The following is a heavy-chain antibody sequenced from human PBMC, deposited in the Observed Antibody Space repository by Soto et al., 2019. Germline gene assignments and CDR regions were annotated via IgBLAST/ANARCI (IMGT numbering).Heavy chain of an antibody. D-gene: IGHD1-7*01. Sequence: GESLKISCKGSGYSFTSYWIGWVRQMPGKGLEWMGIIYPGDSDTRYSPSFQGQVTISADKSISTAYLQWSSLKASDTAMYYFARLASWTGTTGYYYGMDVWGQGTTVTVSS. CDR3: ARLASWTGTTGYYYGMDV. CDR1: GYSFTSYW. V-gene: IGHV5-51*01. CDR2: IYPGDSDT. J-gene: IGHJ6*02.